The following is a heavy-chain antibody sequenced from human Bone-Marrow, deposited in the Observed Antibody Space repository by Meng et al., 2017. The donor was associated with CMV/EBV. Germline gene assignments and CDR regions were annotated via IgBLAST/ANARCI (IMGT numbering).Heavy chain of an antibody. CDR1: GFTFSSYW. J-gene: IGHJ4*02. Sequence: GGSLRLSCAASGFTFSSYWMDWVRQAPGKGLVWVSRINSDGSSTSYADTVKGRFTIPRVNAKNTLYLQMNSLRAEDTAVYYCARDREWNDFGSGYYHYWGQGTLVTVSS. V-gene: IGHV3-74*01. CDR3: ARDREWNDFGSGYYHY. D-gene: IGHD3-3*01. CDR2: INSDGSST.